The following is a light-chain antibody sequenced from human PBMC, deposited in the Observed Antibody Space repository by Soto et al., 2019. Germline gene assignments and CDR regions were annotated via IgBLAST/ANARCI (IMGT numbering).Light chain of an antibody. J-gene: IGKJ1*01. CDR1: QSVSSNY. CDR2: GAS. Sequence: IVLTQSPDTLSLSPGERATLSCRASQSVSSNYLAWYQQKPGQTPRLLIYGASTRATGIPDRFSGSGSGTDFTLTITRLEPEDFAVYYCQQYGSSTWTFGQGTKVDIK. V-gene: IGKV3-20*01. CDR3: QQYGSSTWT.